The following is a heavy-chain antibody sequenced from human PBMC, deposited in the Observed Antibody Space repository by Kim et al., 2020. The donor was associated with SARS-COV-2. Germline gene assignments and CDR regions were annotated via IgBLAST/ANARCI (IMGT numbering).Heavy chain of an antibody. Sequence: GGSLRLSCAASGFTFSSYWMHWVRQAPGKGLVWVSRINSDGSSTSYADSVKGRFTISRDNAKNTLYLQMNSLRAEDTAVYYCARDFPVIGTFGGVIETNYWGQGTLVTVSS. J-gene: IGHJ4*02. CDR1: GFTFSSYW. V-gene: IGHV3-74*01. CDR3: ARDFPVIGTFGGVIETNY. CDR2: INSDGSST. D-gene: IGHD3-16*02.